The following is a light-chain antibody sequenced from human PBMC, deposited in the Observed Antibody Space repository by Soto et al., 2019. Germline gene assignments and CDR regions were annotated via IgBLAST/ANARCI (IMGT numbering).Light chain of an antibody. Sequence: DIQMTQSPSSLSASVGDRVTITCRASQTITSYLHWYQQKPGKAPDLLIYGASSLQTGVPSRFSGSGSGTDFTLTITSLQPEDFATYYCQQSYITPYTFGQGTKLEIQ. CDR2: GAS. CDR3: QQSYITPYT. V-gene: IGKV1-39*01. CDR1: QTITSY. J-gene: IGKJ2*01.